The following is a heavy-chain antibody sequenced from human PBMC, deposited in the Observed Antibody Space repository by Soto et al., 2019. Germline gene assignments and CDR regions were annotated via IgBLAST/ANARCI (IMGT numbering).Heavy chain of an antibody. J-gene: IGHJ5*02. CDR3: ARTPVPDIAAVGINWFDP. CDR1: GGSINSYY. CDR2: IYYTGST. V-gene: IGHV4-59*12. D-gene: IGHD6-13*01. Sequence: SETLSLTCTVSGGSINSYYWSWIRQSPGKGLEWIGQIYYTGSTNYNPSLKSRVTISVDRSKNQFSLKLSSVTAADTAVYYCARTPVPDIAAVGINWFDPWGQGTLVTVSS.